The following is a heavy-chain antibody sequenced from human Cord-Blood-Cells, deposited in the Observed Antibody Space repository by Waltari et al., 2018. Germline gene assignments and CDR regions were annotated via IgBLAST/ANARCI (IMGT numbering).Heavy chain of an antibody. CDR3: AGASPGDSSGYNWFDL. J-gene: IGHJ5*02. Sequence: QVQLQESGPGQVKPSETLSLTCAASGYSIRTGYYWAWTRQPPGKGLGWIGCVCHSGSADYPPSRRGRVAIAVDTSENHFPPKLGSVAAADTAVYYCAGASPGDSSGYNWFDLGDQGTLVTVSS. V-gene: IGHV4-38-2*01. CDR2: VCHSGSA. CDR1: GYSIRTGYY. D-gene: IGHD3-22*01.